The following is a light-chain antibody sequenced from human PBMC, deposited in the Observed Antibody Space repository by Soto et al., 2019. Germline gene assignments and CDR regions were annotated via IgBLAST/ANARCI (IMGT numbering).Light chain of an antibody. V-gene: IGKV2-28*01. CDR1: HSLLHSNGYNY. Sequence: DIVMTQSPLSLPVTPGEPASISCRSSHSLLHSNGYNYFDWYLQKPVQSPQLLIYFGSYRASGVPDRFSGSGSGTDFTLKISRVEAEDVGVYYCMQTRQTPFTFGPGTKVDIK. J-gene: IGKJ3*01. CDR3: MQTRQTPFT. CDR2: FGS.